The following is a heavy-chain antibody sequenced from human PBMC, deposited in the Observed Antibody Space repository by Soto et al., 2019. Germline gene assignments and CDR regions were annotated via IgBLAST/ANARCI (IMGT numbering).Heavy chain of an antibody. J-gene: IGHJ4*02. CDR1: GGSIRSGTYY. Sequence: SETLSLTCTVSGGSIRSGTYYWSWIRQHPWKGPEWIGHIYYSGSTYYNPSLKSRVAISVDTSKNQFSLNLSSVTAADTAIYYCARIAVAGVHFDSWGQGXLVTVYS. CDR3: ARIAVAGVHFDS. CDR2: IYYSGST. D-gene: IGHD6-19*01. V-gene: IGHV4-31*03.